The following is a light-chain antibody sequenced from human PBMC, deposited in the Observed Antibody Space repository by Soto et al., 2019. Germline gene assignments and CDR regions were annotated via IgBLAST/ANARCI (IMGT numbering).Light chain of an antibody. Sequence: QSVLTQPPSASGTPGQRVTISCSGSSSNIGNANNYVCWNQQFPGTAPKLLIYANNQRPSGVPDRFSGSKSGTSASLAISGLRSEDEGDYYCAAWDDSLSGPVFGGGTKLTVL. J-gene: IGLJ3*02. CDR1: SSNIGNANNY. CDR3: AAWDDSLSGPV. V-gene: IGLV1-47*02. CDR2: ANN.